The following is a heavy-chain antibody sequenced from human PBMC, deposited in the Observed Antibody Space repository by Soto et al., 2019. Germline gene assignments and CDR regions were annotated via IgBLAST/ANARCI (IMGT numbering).Heavy chain of an antibody. Sequence: EVQLVESGGGLVQPGGSLRLSCAASGFTVSSNYMSWVRQVPGKGLEWVSVIYSGGSTYYTDSVKGRFTISRDNSKNTLYLQMNSLRAEDTAVYYCARGGSGYSVDFWGQGTPVTVSS. CDR2: IYSGGST. CDR3: ARGGSGYSVDF. D-gene: IGHD3-22*01. CDR1: GFTVSSNY. V-gene: IGHV3-66*01. J-gene: IGHJ4*02.